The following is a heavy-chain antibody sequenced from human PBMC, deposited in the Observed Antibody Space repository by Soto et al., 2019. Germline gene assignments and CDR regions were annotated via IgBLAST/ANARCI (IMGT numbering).Heavy chain of an antibody. D-gene: IGHD3-3*01. V-gene: IGHV1-18*01. J-gene: IGHJ6*02. CDR1: GYTFTSYG. CDR3: ARDGYDFWSGYSKNYGMDV. Sequence: GASVKVSCKASGYTFTSYGISWVRQAPGQGLEWMGWISAYNGNTNYAQKLQGRVTMTTDTSTSTAYMELRSLRSDDTAVYYCARDGYDFWSGYSKNYGMDVWGQGTTVTVSS. CDR2: ISAYNGNT.